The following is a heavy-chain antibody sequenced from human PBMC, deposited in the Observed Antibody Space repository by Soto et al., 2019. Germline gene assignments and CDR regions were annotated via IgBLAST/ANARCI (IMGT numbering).Heavy chain of an antibody. Sequence: GASVKVSCKASGYTFTSYGISWVRQAPGQGLEWMGWISAYNGNTNYAQKLQGRVTMTTDTSTSTAYMELRSLRSDDTAVYYCARGKNYDILTGYLYYYGMDVWGQGTTVTVSS. V-gene: IGHV1-18*01. CDR3: ARGKNYDILTGYLYYYGMDV. CDR1: GYTFTSYG. CDR2: ISAYNGNT. J-gene: IGHJ6*02. D-gene: IGHD3-9*01.